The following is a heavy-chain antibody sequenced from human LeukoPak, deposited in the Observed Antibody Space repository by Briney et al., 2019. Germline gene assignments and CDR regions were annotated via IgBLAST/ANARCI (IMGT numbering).Heavy chain of an antibody. CDR1: GYRFTSYW. CDR2: IYPGDSDT. CDR3: ARRITCGGDCFDAFDI. J-gene: IGHJ3*02. V-gene: IGHV5-51*01. D-gene: IGHD2-21*02. Sequence: PGESLKISCKGSGYRFTSYWIGWVRQMPGKGLEWMEIIYPGDSDTRYSPSFQGQVTISADKSISTAYLQWSSLKASDTAMYYCARRITCGGDCFDAFDIWGQGTMVTVSS.